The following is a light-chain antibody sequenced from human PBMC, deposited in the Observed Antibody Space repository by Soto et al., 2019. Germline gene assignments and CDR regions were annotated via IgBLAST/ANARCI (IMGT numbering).Light chain of an antibody. CDR2: AAS. CDR3: QQSYSIPLT. V-gene: IGKV1-39*01. CDR1: QSTSNY. Sequence: DIQMTQSPSSLSASVGDRVTITCRASQSTSNYLNWYQQKPGKAPKLLIYAASSLQSGVPSRFSGSGSGTDFTLTISSLQPEDFATYYCQQSYSIPLTFGVGTKVEIK. J-gene: IGKJ4*01.